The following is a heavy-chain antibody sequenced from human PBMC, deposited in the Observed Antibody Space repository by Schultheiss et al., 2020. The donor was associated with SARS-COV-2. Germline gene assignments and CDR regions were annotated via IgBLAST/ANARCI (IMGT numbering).Heavy chain of an antibody. J-gene: IGHJ4*02. D-gene: IGHD1-26*01. CDR2: IYFSGIT. CDR3: ARDGAGELPYFDY. Sequence: SQTLSLTCTVSGGSISSSNYYWSWVRQYPGKGLEWIGYIYFSGITYYNPSLKSRVTISVDTSKNQFSLKLSSVTAADTAVYYCARDGAGELPYFDYWGQGTLVTVSS. V-gene: IGHV4-31*03. CDR1: GGSISSSNYY.